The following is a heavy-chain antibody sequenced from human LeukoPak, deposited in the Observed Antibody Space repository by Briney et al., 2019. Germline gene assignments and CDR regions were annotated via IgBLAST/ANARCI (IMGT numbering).Heavy chain of an antibody. CDR1: GGSFSGYY. V-gene: IGHV4-34*01. Sequence: KPSETLSLTCAVYGGSFSGYYWSWIRQPPGKGLEWIGEINHSGSTNYNPSLKSRVTISADTSKNQFSLKLSSVTAADTAVYYCARGWNYYDSSGYLYRHWGQGTLVTVSS. D-gene: IGHD3-22*01. CDR2: INHSGST. J-gene: IGHJ4*02. CDR3: ARGWNYYDSSGYLYRH.